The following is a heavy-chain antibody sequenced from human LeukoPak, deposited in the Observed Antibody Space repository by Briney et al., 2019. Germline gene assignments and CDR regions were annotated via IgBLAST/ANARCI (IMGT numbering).Heavy chain of an antibody. CDR1: GGTFISYT. V-gene: IGHV1-69*02. J-gene: IGHJ4*02. D-gene: IGHD2-2*01. CDR2: IIPILGIA. CDR3: ASDIVVVPAARSNPLDY. Sequence: ASVKVSSKASGGTFISYTISWVRQAPGQGLEWMGRIIPILGIANYAQKFQGRVTITADKSTSTAYMELSSLRSEDTAVYYCASDIVVVPAARSNPLDYWGQGTLVTVSS.